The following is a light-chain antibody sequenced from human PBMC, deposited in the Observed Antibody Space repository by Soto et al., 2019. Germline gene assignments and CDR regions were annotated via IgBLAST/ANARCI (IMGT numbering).Light chain of an antibody. CDR2: DVN. Sequence: QSALTQPASVSGSPGQSITISCTGTSSDVGAYNYASWYQQHPGKVPKLMIYDVNNRPSGVSNRFSGSKSGNTASLTISGLQAEDEADYYCNSYTSSNTLRFGGGTKLTVL. CDR3: NSYTSSNTLR. CDR1: SSDVGAYNY. J-gene: IGLJ2*01. V-gene: IGLV2-14*03.